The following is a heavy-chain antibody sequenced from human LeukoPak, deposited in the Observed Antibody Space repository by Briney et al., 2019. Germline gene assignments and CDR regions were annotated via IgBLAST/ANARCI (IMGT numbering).Heavy chain of an antibody. D-gene: IGHD5-12*01. Sequence: TPSETLSLTCTVSGGSISSSSYYWGWIRQPPGKGLEWIGSIYYSGSTYYNPSLKSRVTISVDTSKNQFSLKLSSVTAADTAVYYCARYGVVATLGLRQYYFDYWGQGTLVTVSS. CDR1: GGSISSSSYY. V-gene: IGHV4-39*07. CDR3: ARYGVVATLGLRQYYFDY. J-gene: IGHJ4*02. CDR2: IYYSGST.